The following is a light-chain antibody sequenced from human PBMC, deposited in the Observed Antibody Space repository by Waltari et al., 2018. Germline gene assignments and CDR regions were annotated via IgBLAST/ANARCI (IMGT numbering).Light chain of an antibody. CDR1: QSLLHSNGYTF. V-gene: IGKV2-28*01. Sequence: DIVMTQSPLFLPVTPGEPASISCRSSQSLLHSNGYTFLDWYLQKPGQSPQLLIYMVSNRASGVPDRFSGSGSGKDFTLKISRVEAEDVGIYYCMQARQTPWTFGQGTRVEIK. CDR2: MVS. CDR3: MQARQTPWT. J-gene: IGKJ1*01.